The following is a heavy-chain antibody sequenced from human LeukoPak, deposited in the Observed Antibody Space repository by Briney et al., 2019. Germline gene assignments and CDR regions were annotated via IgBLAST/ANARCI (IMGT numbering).Heavy chain of an antibody. CDR3: ARDAGGYSYLYYYFYMDV. CDR1: GYTFTSYD. J-gene: IGHJ6*03. V-gene: IGHV1-8*01. Sequence: ASVKVSCKASGYTFTSYDINWVRQAPGQGLEWMGWMNPNSGNTGYAQKFQGRVTITRNTSISTAYMELSSLTSEDTAVYYCARDAGGYSYLYYYFYMDVWGKGTTVTVSS. D-gene: IGHD5-18*01. CDR2: MNPNSGNT.